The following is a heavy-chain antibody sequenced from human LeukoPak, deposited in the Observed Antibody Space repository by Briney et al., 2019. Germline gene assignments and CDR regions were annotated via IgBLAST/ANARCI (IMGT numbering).Heavy chain of an antibody. J-gene: IGHJ4*02. V-gene: IGHV3-23*01. D-gene: IGHD6-13*01. CDR3: AISSSWYPVSSDH. CDR1: GFTFSSYA. CDR2: ISGSGGST. Sequence: PGGSLRLSCAASGFTFSSYAMSWVRQAPGKGLEWVSAISGSGGSTYYADSVKGRFTISRDNSKNTLYLQMNSLRPEDTALYYCAISSSWYPVSSDHWGQGTLVTVSS.